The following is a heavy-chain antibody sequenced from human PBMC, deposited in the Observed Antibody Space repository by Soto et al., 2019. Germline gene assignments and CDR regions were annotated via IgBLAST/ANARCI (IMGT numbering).Heavy chain of an antibody. V-gene: IGHV3-53*01. D-gene: IGHD3-10*01. CDR3: ARDVWFGEGGDGMDV. CDR2: IYSGGST. CDR1: GFTVSSNY. J-gene: IGHJ6*02. Sequence: GGSLRLSCAASGFTVSSNYMSWVRQAPGKGLEWVSVIYSGGSTYYADSVKGRFTISRDNSKNTLYLQMNSLRAEDTAVYYCARDVWFGEGGDGMDVWGQGTTVTVSS.